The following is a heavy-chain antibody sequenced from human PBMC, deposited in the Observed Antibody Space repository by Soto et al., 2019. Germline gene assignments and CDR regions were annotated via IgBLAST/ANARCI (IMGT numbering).Heavy chain of an antibody. J-gene: IGHJ4*02. CDR1: GFTFSSYA. CDR3: ASYDY. Sequence: GGSLRLSCAASGFTFSSYAMSWVRQAPGKGLEWVAAITYNGSNKYYADSVKGRFTISRDNSKNTLYLQMNSLRAEDTAVYYCASYDYWGQGTLVTVSS. CDR2: ITYNGSNK. V-gene: IGHV3-30-3*01.